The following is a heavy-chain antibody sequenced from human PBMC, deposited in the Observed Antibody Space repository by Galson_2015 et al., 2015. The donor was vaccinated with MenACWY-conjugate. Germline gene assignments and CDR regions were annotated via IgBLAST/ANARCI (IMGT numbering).Heavy chain of an antibody. V-gene: IGHV4-31*03. Sequence: TLSLTCTVSGDSITSGAYYWSWIRQYSGKVLEWIGSESFSGVTSYKPSLKSRITMSFDTSKNQFSLRLTSVTAADTAVYYCGRVALNHYDSSGYFSYLDHWGQGTLITVSS. CDR3: GRVALNHYDSSGYFSYLDH. CDR2: ESFSGVT. D-gene: IGHD3-22*01. CDR1: GDSITSGAYY. J-gene: IGHJ4*02.